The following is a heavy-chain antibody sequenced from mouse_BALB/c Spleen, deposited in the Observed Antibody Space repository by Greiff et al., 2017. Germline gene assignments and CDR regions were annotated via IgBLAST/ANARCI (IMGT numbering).Heavy chain of an antibody. CDR3: AYGRSYTWFDY. D-gene: IGHD1-1*01. CDR2: ISHSGST. CDR1: GDSFTSGY. Sequence: DVHLVESGPSLVKPSQTLSLTCSVTGDSFTSGYWNWIRKFPGNKLEYMGYISHSGSTYYNPSLKSRISITRDTSKNQYYLQLNTVTTEDTATYYCAYGRSYTWFDYWGQGTLVTVSA. V-gene: IGHV3-8*02. J-gene: IGHJ3*01.